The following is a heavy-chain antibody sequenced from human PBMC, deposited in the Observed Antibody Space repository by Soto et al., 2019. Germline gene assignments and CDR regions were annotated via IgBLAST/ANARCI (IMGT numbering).Heavy chain of an antibody. CDR2: INGRGNYI. V-gene: IGHV3-21*06. J-gene: IGHJ4*02. D-gene: IGHD1-26*01. CDR1: GFSFKTYI. Sequence: EVQLVESGGGLVKSGGSLRISCEASGFSFKTYIMNWVRQSPERGLECVSSINGRGNYIYYAESVEGRFTISRDNAKNLLSLQMNTLRVEDTAMYYCVREDGIAGATSAFDYWGQGTPVTVSA. CDR3: VREDGIAGATSAFDY.